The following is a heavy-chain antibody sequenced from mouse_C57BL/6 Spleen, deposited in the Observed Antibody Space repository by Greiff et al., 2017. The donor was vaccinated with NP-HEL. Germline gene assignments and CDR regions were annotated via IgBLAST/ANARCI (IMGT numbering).Heavy chain of an antibody. D-gene: IGHD4-1*01. Sequence: EVKVEESGGGLVQPGGSLSLSCAASGFTFTDYYMSWVRQPPGKALEWLGFIRNKANGYTTEYSASVKGRFTISRDNSQSILYLQMNALRAEDSATYYCARSQLTGYFDYWGQGTTLTVSS. CDR3: ARSQLTGYFDY. V-gene: IGHV7-3*01. CDR2: IRNKANGYTT. CDR1: GFTFTDYY. J-gene: IGHJ2*01.